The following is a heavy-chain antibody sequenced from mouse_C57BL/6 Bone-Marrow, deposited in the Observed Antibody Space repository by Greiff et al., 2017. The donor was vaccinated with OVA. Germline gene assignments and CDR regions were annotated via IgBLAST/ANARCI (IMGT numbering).Heavy chain of an antibody. CDR1: GYTFTEYT. V-gene: IGHV1-62-2*01. CDR3: ERHEETTVCLGY. D-gene: IGHD1-1*01. CDR2: FYPGSGSI. J-gene: IGHJ2*01. Sequence: VQLQQSGAELVKPGASVKLSCTASGYTFTEYTIHWVKQRAGQGLEWIGWFYPGSGSIKYNEKFKDKATLTADKSSSKVYMELSSLTTEDSAVCFCERHEETTVCLGYWSQGTALTVSS.